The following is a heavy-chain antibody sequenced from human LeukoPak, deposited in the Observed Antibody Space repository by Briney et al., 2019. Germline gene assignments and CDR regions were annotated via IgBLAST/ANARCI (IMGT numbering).Heavy chain of an antibody. D-gene: IGHD2-2*01. CDR2: ISSNGGST. Sequence: GGSLRLSCSASEFTFSSYAMHWVRQAPGKGLEYVSAISSNGGSTYYADSVKGRFTISRDNSKNTLYLQMSSLRAEDTAVYYCVKGYCSSISCYGDYWGQGTLVTFSS. V-gene: IGHV3-64D*09. J-gene: IGHJ4*02. CDR3: VKGYCSSISCYGDY. CDR1: EFTFSSYA.